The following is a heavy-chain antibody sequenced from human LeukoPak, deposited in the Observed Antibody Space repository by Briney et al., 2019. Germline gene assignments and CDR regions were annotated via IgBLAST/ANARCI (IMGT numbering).Heavy chain of an antibody. CDR2: IKQDGSEK. D-gene: IGHD3-10*01. CDR1: GFTFSSYW. Sequence: GGSLRLSCAASGFTFSSYWMSWVRQAPGKGLEWVANIKQDGSEKYYVDSVKGRFTISRDNAKNSLYLQMNSLRAEDTAVYYCVSEEGSYYYYMDVWGKGTTVTISS. J-gene: IGHJ6*03. V-gene: IGHV3-7*01. CDR3: VSEEGSYYYYMDV.